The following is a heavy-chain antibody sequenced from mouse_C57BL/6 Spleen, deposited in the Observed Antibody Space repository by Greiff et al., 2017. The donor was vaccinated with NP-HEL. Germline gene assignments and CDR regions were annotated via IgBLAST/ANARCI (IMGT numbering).Heavy chain of an antibody. CDR1: GYSFTDYN. J-gene: IGHJ3*01. CDR2: INPNYGTT. V-gene: IGHV1-39*01. CDR3: ARGGDSNYGIFAY. Sequence: VQLKESGPELVKPGASVKISCKASGYSFTDYNMNWVKQSNGKGLEWIGVINPNYGTTSYNQKFKGKATLTVDQSSSTAYMQLNSLTSEDSAVYYCARGGDSNYGIFAYWGQGTLVTVSA. D-gene: IGHD2-5*01.